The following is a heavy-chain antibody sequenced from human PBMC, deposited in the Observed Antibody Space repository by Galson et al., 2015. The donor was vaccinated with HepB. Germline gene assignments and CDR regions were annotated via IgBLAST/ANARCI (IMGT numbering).Heavy chain of an antibody. Sequence: SLRLSCAASGFTFSSYAINWVRQAPGKGLEWVSSISGSGGRTHYADSVKGRFTISRDNSKNTLYIQMNSLRAEDTAVYYCAKGWSAVFYDMDVWGQGTTVIVSS. V-gene: IGHV3-23*01. D-gene: IGHD2-8*01. CDR2: ISGSGGRT. J-gene: IGHJ6*02. CDR1: GFTFSSYA. CDR3: AKGWSAVFYDMDV.